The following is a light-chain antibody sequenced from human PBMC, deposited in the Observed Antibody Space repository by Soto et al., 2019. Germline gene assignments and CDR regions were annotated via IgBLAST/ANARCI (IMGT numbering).Light chain of an antibody. J-gene: IGKJ4*01. CDR3: QQYNNLPPVT. CDR2: GAS. Sequence: EIVMTQSPATLSVSPGERATLSCRASQSVSSNLAWYQQKPGQAPRLLIYGASTRATGIPARFSGSGSGTEFTLTIRSLQSEEFAVYYCQQYNNLPPVTFGGGTKVEIK. CDR1: QSVSSN. V-gene: IGKV3-15*01.